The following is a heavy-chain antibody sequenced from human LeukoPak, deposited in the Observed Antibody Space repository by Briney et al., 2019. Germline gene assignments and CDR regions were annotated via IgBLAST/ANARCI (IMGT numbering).Heavy chain of an antibody. J-gene: IGHJ4*02. V-gene: IGHV3-43*01. CDR3: AKEVCCPSDCFFFHS. CDR1: GFTFDSFT. CDR2: INRRGHT. Sequence: GGSLRLSCAASGFTFDSFTIHWVRQTPGKGLELVSLINRRGHTFYADSVKGRFTISRDHSRHSVLLQMNSLRPEDTALYHCAKEVCCPSDCFFFHSWGQGTLVTVST. D-gene: IGHD2-21*02.